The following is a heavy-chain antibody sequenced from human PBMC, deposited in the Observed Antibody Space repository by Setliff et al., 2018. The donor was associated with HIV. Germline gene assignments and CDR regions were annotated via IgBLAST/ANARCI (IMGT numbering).Heavy chain of an antibody. CDR2: SSSSGITI. Sequence: PGGSLRLSCAASGFTFSRYEMNWLRQAPGKGLEWLSYSSSSGITIHYSDSVKGRFTISRDDAKLSLYLQMNSLRAEDTAVYYCARGYYDSRGYYYPFDYWGQGTLVTVSS. J-gene: IGHJ4*02. V-gene: IGHV3-48*03. D-gene: IGHD3-22*01. CDR3: ARGYYDSRGYYYPFDY. CDR1: GFTFSRYE.